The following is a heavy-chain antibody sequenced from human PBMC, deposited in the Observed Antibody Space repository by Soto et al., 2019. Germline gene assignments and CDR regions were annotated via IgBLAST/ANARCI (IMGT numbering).Heavy chain of an antibody. CDR3: ASLHDAFDI. V-gene: IGHV5-51*01. CDR2: LYPGDSDT. CDR1: GYSFTTYW. Sequence: PGESLKISCKGSGYSFTTYWIGWVRQMPGNVLEWMGILYPGDSDTRYSPSFQGQVTISADKSISTAYLQWSSLKASDTAMYYCASLHDAFDIWGQGTIVTVSS. J-gene: IGHJ3*02.